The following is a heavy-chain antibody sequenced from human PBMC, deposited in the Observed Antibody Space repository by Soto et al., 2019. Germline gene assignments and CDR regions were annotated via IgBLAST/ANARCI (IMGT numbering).Heavy chain of an antibody. D-gene: IGHD3-22*01. V-gene: IGHV1-69*02. Sequence: QVQLVQSGAEVKKPGSSVKVSCKASGGTFSSYTISWVRQAPGQGLEWMGRIIPILGIANYAQKFQGRVTITADKSTSTAYMELSSLRSEDTAVYYCARGYYYDSSGYLRHYYGMDVWGQGTTVTVSS. J-gene: IGHJ6*02. CDR2: IIPILGIA. CDR1: GGTFSSYT. CDR3: ARGYYYDSSGYLRHYYGMDV.